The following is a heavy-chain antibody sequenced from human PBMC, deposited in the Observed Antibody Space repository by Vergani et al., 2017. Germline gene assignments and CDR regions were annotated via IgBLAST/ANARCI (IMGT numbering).Heavy chain of an antibody. CDR2: IYYSGST. V-gene: IGHV4-59*12. CDR3: ARDGRYCTNGVCYRYMDV. Sequence: QVQLQESGPGLVKPSETLSLTCTVSGGSISSYYWSWIRQPPGKGLEWIGYIYYSGSTNYNPSLKSRVTISVDTSKNQFSLKLSSVTAADTAVYYCARDGRYCTNGVCYRYMDVWGKGTTVTVSS. D-gene: IGHD2-8*01. J-gene: IGHJ6*03. CDR1: GGSISSYY.